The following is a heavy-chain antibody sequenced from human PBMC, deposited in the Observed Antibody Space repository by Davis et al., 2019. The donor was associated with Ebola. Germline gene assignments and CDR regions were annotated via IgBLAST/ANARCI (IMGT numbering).Heavy chain of an antibody. CDR2: ISYDGNNK. CDR1: GFTFSSYA. Sequence: GGSLRLSCAASGFTFSSYAMHWVRQAPGKGLEWMAVISYDGNNKYYADSVKGRFTISRDNSKNTLYLQMNSLRVEDTAVYYCARGYSGSYSPLDYWGQGTLVTVSS. V-gene: IGHV3-30-3*01. CDR3: ARGYSGSYSPLDY. D-gene: IGHD1-26*01. J-gene: IGHJ4*02.